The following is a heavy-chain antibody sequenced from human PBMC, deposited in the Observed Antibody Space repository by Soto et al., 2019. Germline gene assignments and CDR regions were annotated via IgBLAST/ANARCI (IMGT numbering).Heavy chain of an antibody. CDR2: ISAYNGNT. CDR1: GYTFTRYG. Sequence: ASLKVSCKASGYTFTRYGISWVRQAPGQGLEWMGWISAYNGNTNYAQKLQGRVTMTTDTSTSTAYMELRSLRSDDTAVYYCSRVKGQQPVRDYNYYYGMDVWGQGTTVTVSS. V-gene: IGHV1-18*01. D-gene: IGHD6-13*01. J-gene: IGHJ6*02. CDR3: SRVKGQQPVRDYNYYYGMDV.